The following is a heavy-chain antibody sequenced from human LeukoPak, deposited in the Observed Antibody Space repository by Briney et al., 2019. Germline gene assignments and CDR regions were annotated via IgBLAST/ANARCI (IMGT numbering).Heavy chain of an antibody. CDR2: IKHDGREN. CDR1: GFTFSSYW. Sequence: GGSLRLSCAASGFTFSSYWMSWVRQAPGTGLEWVANIKHDGRENYYVDSVKGRFTISRDNAKNSLYLQVNSLRAADTAVYYCARTRSGTYYGSYYYYYYIDVWGKGTTVTVSS. V-gene: IGHV3-7*01. J-gene: IGHJ6*03. CDR3: ARTRSGTYYGSYYYYYYIDV. D-gene: IGHD1-26*01.